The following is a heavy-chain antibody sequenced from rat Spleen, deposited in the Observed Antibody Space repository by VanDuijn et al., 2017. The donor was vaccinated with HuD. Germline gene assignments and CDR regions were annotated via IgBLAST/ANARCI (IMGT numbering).Heavy chain of an antibody. J-gene: IGHJ2*01. V-gene: IGHV5-20*01. CDR1: GFTFSDFY. D-gene: IGHD1-6*01. CDR2: INYDGDRT. Sequence: EVELVESGGGLVQPGRSMKLSCAASGFTFSDFYMAWVRQAPTRGLAWVASINYDGDRTYYRDSMKGRFTISRDNAKSSLYLQMDSLRSEDTATYYCTRDRILRSTGFDYWGQGVMVTVSS. CDR3: TRDRILRSTGFDY.